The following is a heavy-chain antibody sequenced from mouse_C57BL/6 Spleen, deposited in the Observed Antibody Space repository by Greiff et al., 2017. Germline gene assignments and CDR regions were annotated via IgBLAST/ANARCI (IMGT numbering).Heavy chain of an antibody. J-gene: IGHJ2*01. D-gene: IGHD2-1*01. CDR3: ARYGNYPYDLDY. V-gene: IGHV1-7*01. CDR1: GYTFTSYW. CDR2: INPSSGNT. Sequence: QVQLQQPGAELVKPGASVKMSCKASGYTFTSYWMHWVKQRPGQGLEWIGNINPSSGNTNYNQKFKGKATVTVDTSSSTAYMQRSSLTYEDSAVYYCARYGNYPYDLDYWGQGTTVTVSS.